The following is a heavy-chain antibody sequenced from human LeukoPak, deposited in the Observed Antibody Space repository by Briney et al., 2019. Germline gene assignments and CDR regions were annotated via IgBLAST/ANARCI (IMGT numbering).Heavy chain of an antibody. J-gene: IGHJ1*01. CDR1: GXSFSSYW. CDR3: ARHRYFQH. V-gene: IGHV5-51*01. CDR2: IFPADSDT. Sequence: GESLKISFKGSGXSFSSYWIGWVRQMPGKGLEWMGIIFPADSDTRYSPSFQGQVTISVDKSINTAYLQWSSLKASDTAMYYCARHRYFQHWGQGTLVTVSS.